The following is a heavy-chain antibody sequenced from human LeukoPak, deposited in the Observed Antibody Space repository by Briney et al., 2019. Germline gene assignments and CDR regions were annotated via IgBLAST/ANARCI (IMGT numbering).Heavy chain of an antibody. D-gene: IGHD5-18*01. J-gene: IGHJ6*02. Sequence: GGSLRLSCAASGFTFSSYSMNWVRQAPGKGLEWVSSISSGSSYIYYADSVKGRFTISRDNAKNPLYLQMNSLRAEDTAVYYCARDSGSGWAMDFYYYYYGMDVWGQGTTVTVSS. CDR2: ISSGSSYI. V-gene: IGHV3-21*01. CDR3: ARDSGSGWAMDFYYYYYGMDV. CDR1: GFTFSSYS.